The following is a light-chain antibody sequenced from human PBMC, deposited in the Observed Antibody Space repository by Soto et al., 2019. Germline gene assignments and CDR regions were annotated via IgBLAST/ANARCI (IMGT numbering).Light chain of an antibody. CDR3: QQSYDTPIT. CDR2: AAS. V-gene: IGKV1-39*01. J-gene: IGKJ5*01. CDR1: QSISSW. Sequence: DIQMTQSPSTLSATAGDRVTITRRASQSISSWLAWYQHKPGKAPKLLMHAASSLDRGVPSRFSGSGSGTDFTLTIASLQPEDFATYYCQQSYDTPITFGQGTRLEIK.